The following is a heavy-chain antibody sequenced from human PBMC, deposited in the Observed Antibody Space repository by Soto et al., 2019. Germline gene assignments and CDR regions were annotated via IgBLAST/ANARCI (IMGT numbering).Heavy chain of an antibody. V-gene: IGHV3-53*01. CDR1: GFTVSINY. Sequence: SLRLSCAASGFTVSINYMSWVRQAPGKGLEWGSVIYSGGSTYYADSVKGRLTISRDNSKNTLYLQMNSLRAEGTAVYYCARVSGASAGGYNHYNYYGMDVWGQGTTVTVSS. CDR3: ARVSGASAGGYNHYNYYGMDV. CDR2: IYSGGST. J-gene: IGHJ6*02. D-gene: IGHD5-12*01.